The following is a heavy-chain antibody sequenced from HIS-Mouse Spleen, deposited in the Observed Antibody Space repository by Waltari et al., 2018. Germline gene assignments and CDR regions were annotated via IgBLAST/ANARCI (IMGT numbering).Heavy chain of an antibody. V-gene: IGHV1-8*01. D-gene: IGHD3-16*02. CDR2: MNPKRGNT. Sequence: QVQLVQSGAEVKKPGASVKVSCKASGYTFTSYDINWVRQATGQGLEWMGWMNPKRGNTGHAKKFQGRVTMTRNTSISTAYMELSSLRSEDTAVYYCARVVSVWGSYRPNDAFDIWGQGTMVTVSS. J-gene: IGHJ3*02. CDR1: GYTFTSYD. CDR3: ARVVSVWGSYRPNDAFDI.